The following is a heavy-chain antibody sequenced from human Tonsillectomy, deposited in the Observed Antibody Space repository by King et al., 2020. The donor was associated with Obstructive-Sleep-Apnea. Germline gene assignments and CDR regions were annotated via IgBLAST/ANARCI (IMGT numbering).Heavy chain of an antibody. V-gene: IGHV3-48*04. CDR2: ISSSSSTI. J-gene: IGHJ4*02. CDR1: GFSFSSYS. D-gene: IGHD4-17*01. CDR3: ARDHFGDYSSLDY. Sequence: VQLVESGGGLVQPGGSLRLSCAASGFSFSSYSMNCVRQAPGKWLEWRSYISSSSSTIYYADSVNGRFTISRDNAKNSLFLQMNSLRAEDTAVYYCARDHFGDYSSLDYWGQGTLVTVSS.